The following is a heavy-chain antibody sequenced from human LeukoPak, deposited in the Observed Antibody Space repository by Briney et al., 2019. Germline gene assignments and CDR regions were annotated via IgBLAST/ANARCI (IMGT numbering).Heavy chain of an antibody. CDR2: INPNSGGT. V-gene: IGHV1-2*02. J-gene: IGHJ5*02. Sequence: ASVNVSCKASGYTFTGYYMHWVRQAPGQGLEWMGWINPNSGGTNYAQTFQGRVTMTRDTSISTAYMELSRLRSDDTAVYYCARDNFSTVVTVGNWFDPWGQGTLVTVSS. CDR1: GYTFTGYY. CDR3: ARDNFSTVVTVGNWFDP. D-gene: IGHD4-23*01.